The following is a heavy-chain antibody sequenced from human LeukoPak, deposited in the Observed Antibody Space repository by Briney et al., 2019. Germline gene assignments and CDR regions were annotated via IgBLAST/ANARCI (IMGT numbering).Heavy chain of an antibody. Sequence: GGSLRLSCAASGFTFSSYEMNWVRQAPGKGLEWVSYISSSGSTIYYADSVKGRFTISRDNAKNSLYLQMNSLRAEDTAVYYCAFWSGYYTDDYWGQGTLVTVSS. CDR3: AFWSGYYTDDY. CDR2: ISSSGSTI. CDR1: GFTFSSYE. D-gene: IGHD3-3*01. V-gene: IGHV3-48*03. J-gene: IGHJ4*02.